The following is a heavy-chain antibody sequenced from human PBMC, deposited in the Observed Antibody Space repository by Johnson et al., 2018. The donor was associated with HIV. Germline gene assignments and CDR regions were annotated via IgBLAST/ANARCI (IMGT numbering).Heavy chain of an antibody. CDR2: ISYDGSNK. CDR3: ARVGQQGSAFDI. CDR1: GFTFSSYA. J-gene: IGHJ3*02. D-gene: IGHD6-13*01. Sequence: QVQLVESGGGVVQPGRSLRLSCAPSGFTFSSYAMHWVRQAPGKGLEWGAVISYDGSNKYYADSVRGRFTISRDNSKNTLYLQMNSLRTEDTTIYYCARVGQQGSAFDIWGRGTMVTVSS. V-gene: IGHV3-30*04.